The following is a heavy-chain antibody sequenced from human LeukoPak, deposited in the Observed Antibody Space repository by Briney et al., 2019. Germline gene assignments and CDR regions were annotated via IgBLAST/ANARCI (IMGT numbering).Heavy chain of an antibody. V-gene: IGHV3-30*02. J-gene: IGHJ4*02. Sequence: GGSLRLSCAASEFTFSSYGMHWVRQAAGKGLEWVAFIRYDGSNKNYADSVKGRFTVSRDNSKNTLYLQMNSLRPEDTAVYYCAKDPRSGTYYTRWTFGMGYWGQGTLVTVSS. CDR3: AKDPRSGTYYTRWTFGMGY. CDR2: IRYDGSNK. D-gene: IGHD3-10*01. CDR1: EFTFSSYG.